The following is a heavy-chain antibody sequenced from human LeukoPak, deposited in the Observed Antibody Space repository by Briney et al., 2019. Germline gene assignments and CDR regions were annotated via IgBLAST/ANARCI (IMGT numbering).Heavy chain of an antibody. J-gene: IGHJ4*02. Sequence: GGSLRLSCAASGFTFNSYAMIWVRQAPGKGLEWVPTISGSGGGTDYADSVKGRFTISRDNSKNTLYLQMNSLRAEDTAVYYCAKYYYGSGSSYAFDYWGKGTLVSVSS. D-gene: IGHD3-10*01. CDR3: AKYYYGSGSSYAFDY. V-gene: IGHV3-23*01. CDR2: ISGSGGGT. CDR1: GFTFNSYA.